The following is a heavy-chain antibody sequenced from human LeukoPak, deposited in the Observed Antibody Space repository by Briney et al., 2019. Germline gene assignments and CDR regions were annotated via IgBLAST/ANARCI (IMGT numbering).Heavy chain of an antibody. J-gene: IGHJ4*02. CDR3: ARDEHGSGSYYNFDY. Sequence: GGSLRLSCAASGFTFSTNGMNWVRQAPGKGLEWVSSISSGSVYIYYADSVKGRFTISRDNAKSSLYLQMNSLRAEDTAVYYCARDEHGSGSYYNFDYWGQGTLVTVSS. CDR2: ISSGSVYI. V-gene: IGHV3-21*01. CDR1: GFTFSTNG. D-gene: IGHD3-10*01.